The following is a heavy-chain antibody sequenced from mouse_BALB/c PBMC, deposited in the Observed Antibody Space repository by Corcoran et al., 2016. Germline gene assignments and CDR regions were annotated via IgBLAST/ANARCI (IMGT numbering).Heavy chain of an antibody. CDR2: ISYDGSY. CDR3: ARERRFAY. CDR1: GSSITSGYY. Sequence: DVQLQESGPGLVKPSQSLSLTCSVTGSSITSGYYWSWNRQYPGNKLEWMGYISYDGSYNYNPSLKNRISITRDRSKNQFFLKLNSVTTEDTATYYCARERRFAYWGQGTLVTVSA. V-gene: IGHV3-6*02. J-gene: IGHJ3*01.